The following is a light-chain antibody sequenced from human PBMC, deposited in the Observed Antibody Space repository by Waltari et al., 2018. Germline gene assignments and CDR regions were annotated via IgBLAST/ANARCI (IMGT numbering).Light chain of an antibody. Sequence: DIQMTQSPSSLSASVGDRVTITCRASQSISSYLNWYQQKPGKAPKLLIYAASSLQSGGPSRVSGSGSGTECTLTISSLQPEDFATYYCQQSYSTPWTFGQGTKVEIK. CDR2: AAS. CDR3: QQSYSTPWT. CDR1: QSISSY. J-gene: IGKJ1*01. V-gene: IGKV1-39*01.